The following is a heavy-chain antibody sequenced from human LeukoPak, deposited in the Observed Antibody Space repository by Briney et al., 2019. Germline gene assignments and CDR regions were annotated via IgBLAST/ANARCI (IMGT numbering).Heavy chain of an antibody. Sequence: GGSLRLSCAASGFTFGDYGMNWVRQAPGKGLEWVSGINWNCSSTGYADSVKGRFTISRGNAKNSLYLQMNSLRAEDTAFYYCVGDLKDPPNPLWGQGTMVTVSS. CDR2: INWNCSST. CDR3: VGDLKDPPNPL. J-gene: IGHJ3*01. V-gene: IGHV3-20*04. CDR1: GFTFGDYG.